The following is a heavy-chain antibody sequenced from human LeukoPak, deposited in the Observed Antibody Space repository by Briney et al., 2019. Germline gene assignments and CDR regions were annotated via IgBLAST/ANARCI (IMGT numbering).Heavy chain of an antibody. Sequence: GSLRLSCAASGFTFSSYWMGWIRQPPGKGLEWIGSMYYSGSTYYNPSLKSRVTISVDTSKNQFSLKLNSVTAADTAVYYCAGVGTTVLDWFDPWGQGTLVTVSS. D-gene: IGHD1-26*01. V-gene: IGHV4-39*01. CDR2: MYYSGST. J-gene: IGHJ5*02. CDR3: AGVGTTVLDWFDP. CDR1: GFTFSSYW.